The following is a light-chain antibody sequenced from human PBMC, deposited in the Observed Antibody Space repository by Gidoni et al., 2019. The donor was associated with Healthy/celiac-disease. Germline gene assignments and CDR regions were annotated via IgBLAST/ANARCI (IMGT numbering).Light chain of an antibody. J-gene: IGKJ1*01. CDR2: AAS. CDR1: QSISSY. V-gene: IGKV1-39*01. Sequence: DIQMTQSPSSLSASVGDRVTITCRASQSISSYLNWYQQKPGKAPKLLIYAASSLQSGVPSRFSGSGSGTDFTLTISSLQPEDFATYYCQQSYSTGGTFXQXTKVXIK. CDR3: QQSYSTGGT.